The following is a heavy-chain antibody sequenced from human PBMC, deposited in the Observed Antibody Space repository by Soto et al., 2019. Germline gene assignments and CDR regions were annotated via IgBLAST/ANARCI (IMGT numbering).Heavy chain of an antibody. CDR2: ISADGRSQ. J-gene: IGHJ4*02. CDR3: ARPVVAGTRAY. Sequence: QVQLVESGGGEVQPGTSLRLSCAASGFTFSRSPMHWVRQAPGKGLDWVGLISADGRSQHYEDSVRGRFIISRDNFRSTVSLQMDRLRAAHTAVYYCARPVVAGTRAYWGQGTLVSVSS. V-gene: IGHV3-30*04. D-gene: IGHD2-15*01. CDR1: GFTFSRSP.